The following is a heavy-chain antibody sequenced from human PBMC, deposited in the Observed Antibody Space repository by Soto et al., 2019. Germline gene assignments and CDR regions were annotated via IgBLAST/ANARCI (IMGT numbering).Heavy chain of an antibody. CDR3: ARDLVITFGGYYYYYGMDV. D-gene: IGHD3-16*01. CDR2: IYYSGST. Sequence: QVQLQESGPGLVKPSQTLSLTCTVSGGSISSGGYYWSWIRQPPGKGLEWIGYIYYSGSTYYNPSLKSRVTISVDTSKNQFSLKLSSVTAADTAVYYCARDLVITFGGYYYYYGMDVWGQGTTVTVSS. CDR1: GGSISSGGYY. J-gene: IGHJ6*02. V-gene: IGHV4-31*03.